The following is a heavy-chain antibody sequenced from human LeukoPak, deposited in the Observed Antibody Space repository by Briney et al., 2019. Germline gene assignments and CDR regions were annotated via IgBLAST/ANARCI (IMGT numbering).Heavy chain of an antibody. Sequence: PGGSLRLSCAASGFTFTRYWMSWVRQAPGKGLEWVSSISSSSSYIYYADSVKGRFTISRDNAKNSLYLQMNSLRAEDTAVYYCAREPRGYSYGSDYWGQGTLVTVSS. CDR2: ISSSSSYI. J-gene: IGHJ4*02. CDR3: AREPRGYSYGSDY. D-gene: IGHD5-18*01. CDR1: GFTFTRYW. V-gene: IGHV3-21*01.